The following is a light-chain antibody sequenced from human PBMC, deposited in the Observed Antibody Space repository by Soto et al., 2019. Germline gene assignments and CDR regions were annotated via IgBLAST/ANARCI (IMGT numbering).Light chain of an antibody. J-gene: IGLJ3*02. CDR2: EVT. CDR3: SAYAGNNKLV. V-gene: IGLV2-8*01. CDR1: SRDVGAFVY. Sequence: QSVLTQPSSASGSPGESVTMSCTGTSRDVGAFVYVSWFQQHPGKAPKLLIYEVTKRPSRVPDRFSGSRSGNTASLTVSGLQVEDEADYYCSAYAGNNKLVFGGGTKLTVL.